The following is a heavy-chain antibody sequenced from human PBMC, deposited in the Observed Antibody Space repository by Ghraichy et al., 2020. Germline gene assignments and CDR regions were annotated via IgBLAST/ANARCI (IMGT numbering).Heavy chain of an antibody. CDR2: IYYSGST. CDR1: GGSISSSSYY. CDR3: ARQGADSGSYYLSFSMHHFDY. Sequence: ESLNISCTVSGGSISSSSYYWGWIRQPPGKGLEWIGSIYYSGSTYYNPSLKSRVTISVDTSKNQFSLKLSSVTAADTAVYYCARQGADSGSYYLSFSMHHFDYWGQGTLVTISS. V-gene: IGHV4-39*01. J-gene: IGHJ4*02. D-gene: IGHD1-26*01.